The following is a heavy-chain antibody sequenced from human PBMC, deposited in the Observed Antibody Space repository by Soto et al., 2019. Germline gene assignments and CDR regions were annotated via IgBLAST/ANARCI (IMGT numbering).Heavy chain of an antibody. J-gene: IGHJ5*02. Sequence: QITLKESGPTLVKPTQTLTLTCTFSGFSLSTSGVGVGWIRQPPGKALEWLALIYWDDDKRYSPSLKSRLTITKDTSHTQVVLTITIMDPLDTATSYRSLSLYDYVWGTNSVDPWGQGTLVTVSS. CDR1: GFSLSTSGVG. CDR3: SLSLYDYVWGTNSVDP. D-gene: IGHD3-16*01. V-gene: IGHV2-5*02. CDR2: IYWDDDK.